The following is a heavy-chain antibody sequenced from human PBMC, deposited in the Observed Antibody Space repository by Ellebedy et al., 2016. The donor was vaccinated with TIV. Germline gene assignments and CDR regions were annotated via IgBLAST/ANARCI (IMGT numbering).Heavy chain of an antibody. CDR1: GFTFSSYA. V-gene: IGHV3-23*01. Sequence: GGSLRLXCAASGFTFSSYAMSWVRQAPGKGLEWVSAISGSGGSTYYADSVKGRFTISRDNSKNTVYLQMNSLRAEDTAVYYCARGPWGHSNWFDPWGQGTLVTVSS. J-gene: IGHJ5*02. CDR2: ISGSGGST. CDR3: ARGPWGHSNWFDP. D-gene: IGHD3-16*01.